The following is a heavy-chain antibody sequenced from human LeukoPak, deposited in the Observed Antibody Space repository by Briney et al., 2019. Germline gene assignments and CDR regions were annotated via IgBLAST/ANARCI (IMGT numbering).Heavy chain of an antibody. Sequence: GASVTVSCKASGYTFTSYGIRWVRQAPGQGLEWMGWISAYNGNTNYAQKLQGRVTMTTDTSTSTAYMELRSLRSDDTAVYYCARDDGDIVVVVAASSSLDYWGQGTLVTVSS. J-gene: IGHJ4*02. V-gene: IGHV1-18*01. CDR3: ARDDGDIVVVVAASSSLDY. D-gene: IGHD2-15*01. CDR2: ISAYNGNT. CDR1: GYTFTSYG.